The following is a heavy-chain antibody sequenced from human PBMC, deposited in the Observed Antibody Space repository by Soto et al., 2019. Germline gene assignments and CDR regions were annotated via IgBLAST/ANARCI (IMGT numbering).Heavy chain of an antibody. J-gene: IGHJ6*02. D-gene: IGHD2-2*01. CDR1: GFTFSSYA. Sequence: PGGSLRLSYAASGFTFSSYAMSWVRQAPGKGLEWVSAISGSGGSTYYADSVKGRFTVSRDNVKNTLSLQMNSLRPEDTAVYYCAKDSGYQLPDNYFYYGLDVWGQGTTVTVAS. CDR3: AKDSGYQLPDNYFYYGLDV. CDR2: ISGSGGST. V-gene: IGHV3-23*01.